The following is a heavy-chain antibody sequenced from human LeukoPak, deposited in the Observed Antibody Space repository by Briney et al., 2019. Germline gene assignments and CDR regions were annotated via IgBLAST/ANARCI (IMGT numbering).Heavy chain of an antibody. D-gene: IGHD3-22*01. Sequence: SQTLSLTCAVSGGSISSGGYSWSWIRQPPGKGLEWIGYIYQSGSTYYNPSLKSRVTISVDRSKNQFSLKLSSVTAADTAVYYCARVNYYDSSGFYFGFRGQGTLVTVSS. CDR2: IYQSGST. J-gene: IGHJ4*02. CDR3: ARVNYYDSSGFYFGF. CDR1: GGSISSGGYS. V-gene: IGHV4-30-2*01.